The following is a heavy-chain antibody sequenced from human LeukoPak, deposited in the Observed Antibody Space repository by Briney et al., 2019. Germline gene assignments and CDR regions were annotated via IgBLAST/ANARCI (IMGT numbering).Heavy chain of an antibody. J-gene: IGHJ4*02. CDR2: ISGSGDTT. CDR3: ARVLYDSSGYYYFDY. D-gene: IGHD3-22*01. Sequence: GGSLRLSCAASGFTFSSFAMNWVRQAPGKGLEWVSIISGSGDTTHYTDSVKGRFTVSRDNSKNTLYLQMNSLRAEDTAVYYCARVLYDSSGYYYFDYWGQGTLVTVSS. V-gene: IGHV3-23*01. CDR1: GFTFSSFA.